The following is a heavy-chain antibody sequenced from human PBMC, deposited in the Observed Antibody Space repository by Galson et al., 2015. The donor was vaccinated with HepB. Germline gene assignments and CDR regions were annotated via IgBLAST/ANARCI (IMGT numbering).Heavy chain of an antibody. J-gene: IGHJ6*02. CDR2: MSFDGSNK. CDR1: GFTFSSYG. Sequence: SLRLSCAASGFTFSSYGIHWVRQTPGKGLEWVAVMSFDGSNKYYADSVKGRFTISRDNSKNTLYLQMNSLRAEDTAVYYCAKSPGDESWDKYGMDVWGQGTTVTVSS. D-gene: IGHD3-10*01. V-gene: IGHV3-30*18. CDR3: AKSPGDESWDKYGMDV.